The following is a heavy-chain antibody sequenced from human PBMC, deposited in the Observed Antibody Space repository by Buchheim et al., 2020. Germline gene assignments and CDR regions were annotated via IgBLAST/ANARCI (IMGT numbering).Heavy chain of an antibody. Sequence: QVQLVQSGAEVKKPGASVKVSCKASGYNFTRYYLPWVRQAPGQGLEWMGIINPSGGSTSYAQKFQGRVTMTRDSSTSTVYMELSSLRSEDTAVYYGARDLLGRDGYNWGLDYWGQGTL. CDR3: ARDLLGRDGYNWGLDY. D-gene: IGHD5-24*01. CDR2: INPSGGST. CDR1: GYNFTRYY. J-gene: IGHJ4*02. V-gene: IGHV1-46*03.